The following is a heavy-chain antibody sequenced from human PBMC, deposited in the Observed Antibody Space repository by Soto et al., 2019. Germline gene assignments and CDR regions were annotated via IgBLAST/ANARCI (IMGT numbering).Heavy chain of an antibody. CDR2: ISAYNGNT. CDR1: GYTFTTYG. CDR3: ARAGARSSSSYYNYYGMDV. D-gene: IGHD6-6*01. Sequence: ASVKVSCKASGYTFTTYGFSWVRQAPGQGLEWMGWISAYNGNTNYAQKFQGRVTMTTDTSTSTAYMELRSLRSDDTGVYYCARAGARSSSSYYNYYGMDVWGQGTTVTVSS. V-gene: IGHV1-18*01. J-gene: IGHJ6*02.